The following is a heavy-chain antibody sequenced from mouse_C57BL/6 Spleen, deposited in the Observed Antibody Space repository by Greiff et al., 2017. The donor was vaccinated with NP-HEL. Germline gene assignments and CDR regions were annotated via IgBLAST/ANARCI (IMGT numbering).Heavy chain of an antibody. Sequence: QVQLKQPGAELVKPGASVKVSCKASGYTFTSYWMHWVKQRPGQGLEWIGRIHPSDSDTNYNQKFKGKATLTVDKSSSTAYMQLSSLTSEDSAVYYCAIEYYPGRVFAYWGQGTLVTVSA. J-gene: IGHJ3*01. V-gene: IGHV1-74*01. CDR3: AIEYYPGRVFAY. CDR2: IHPSDSDT. D-gene: IGHD1-1*02. CDR1: GYTFTSYW.